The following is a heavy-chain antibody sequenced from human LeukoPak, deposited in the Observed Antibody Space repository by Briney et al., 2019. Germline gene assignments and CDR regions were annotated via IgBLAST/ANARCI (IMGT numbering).Heavy chain of an antibody. Sequence: SETLSLTCTVSGGSISSSSYYWGWIRQPPGKGLEWIGSIYYSGSTYYNPSLKSRVTISVDTSKNQFSLKLSSVTAADTAVYYCARGRRYQLPLGFDPWGQGTLVTVSS. CDR2: IYYSGST. D-gene: IGHD2-2*01. CDR1: GGSISSSSYY. J-gene: IGHJ5*02. CDR3: ARGRRYQLPLGFDP. V-gene: IGHV4-39*01.